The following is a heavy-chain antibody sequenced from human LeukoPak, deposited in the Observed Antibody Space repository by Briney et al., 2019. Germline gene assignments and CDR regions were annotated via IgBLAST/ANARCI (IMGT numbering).Heavy chain of an antibody. D-gene: IGHD6-13*01. J-gene: IGHJ3*02. CDR1: GGTFSSYA. Sequence: SVKVSCKASGGTFSSYAISWVRQAPGQGLEWMGGIIPIFGTANYAQKFQGRVTITTDESTSTAYMEPSSLRSEDTAVYYCGAAATNDAFDIWGQGTMVTVSS. CDR2: IIPIFGTA. V-gene: IGHV1-69*05. CDR3: GAAATNDAFDI.